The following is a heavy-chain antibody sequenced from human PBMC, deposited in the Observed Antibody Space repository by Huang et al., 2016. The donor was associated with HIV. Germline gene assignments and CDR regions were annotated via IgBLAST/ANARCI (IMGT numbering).Heavy chain of an antibody. J-gene: IGHJ3*02. D-gene: IGHD2-15*01. CDR3: ATSTPDVGAGVLRSAFDI. CDR1: GYTVSELS. V-gene: IGHV1-24*01. CDR2: FDPEEGET. Sequence: QVQLVESGAELKKPGASVRVSCKVSGYTVSELSLHGVRQGPEKGLEWGGGFDPEEGETTYAQRWQGRITMTEDTATDTAYMELSSLRPEDTAVYYCATSTPDVGAGVLRSAFDIWGQGTMVTVSS.